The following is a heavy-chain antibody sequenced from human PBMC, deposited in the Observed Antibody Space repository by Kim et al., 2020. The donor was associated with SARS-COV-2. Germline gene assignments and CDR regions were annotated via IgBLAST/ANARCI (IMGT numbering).Heavy chain of an antibody. Sequence: GGSLRLSCAASGFTFSSYGMHWVRQAPGKGLEWVAVISYDGSNKYYADSVKGRFTIPRDNSKNTLYLQMNSLRAEDTAVYYCARDYYGSGSYYYDAFDIWGQGTMVTVSS. J-gene: IGHJ3*02. CDR2: ISYDGSNK. CDR3: ARDYYGSGSYYYDAFDI. CDR1: GFTFSSYG. V-gene: IGHV3-33*05. D-gene: IGHD3-10*01.